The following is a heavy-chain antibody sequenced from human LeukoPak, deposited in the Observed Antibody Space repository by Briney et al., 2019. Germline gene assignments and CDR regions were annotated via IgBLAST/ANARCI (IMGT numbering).Heavy chain of an antibody. J-gene: IGHJ5*02. V-gene: IGHV1-69*05. CDR3: ARSIYGDYGWFDP. Sequence: ASVKLSCKASGGTFSSYAMSWVRQAPGQGLEWMGRIIPIFGTTNYAQKFQGRVTITTDESTSTAYMELSSLRSEDTAVYYCARSIYGDYGWFDPWGQGTLVTVCS. D-gene: IGHD4-17*01. CDR1: GGTFSSYA. CDR2: IIPIFGTT.